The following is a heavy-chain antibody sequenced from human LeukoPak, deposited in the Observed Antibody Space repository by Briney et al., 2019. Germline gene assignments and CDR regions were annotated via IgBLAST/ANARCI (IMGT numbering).Heavy chain of an antibody. J-gene: IGHJ5*02. V-gene: IGHV1-18*04. CDR3: ARAKGVRGVIGYNWFDP. D-gene: IGHD3-10*01. CDR1: GYTFTSYG. Sequence: ASVKVSCKASGYTFTSYGISWVRQAPGQGLEWMGRISAYNGNTNYAQKLQGRVTMTTDTSTSTAYMELRSLRSDDTAVYYCARAKGVRGVIGYNWFDPWGQGTLVTVSS. CDR2: ISAYNGNT.